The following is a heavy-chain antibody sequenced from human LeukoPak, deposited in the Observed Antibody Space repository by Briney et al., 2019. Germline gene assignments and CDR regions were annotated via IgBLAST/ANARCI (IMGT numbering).Heavy chain of an antibody. D-gene: IGHD3-10*01. CDR1: GFTFDDYA. CDR3: VVRGVIGVGYYYGMDV. Sequence: GGSLRLSCAASGFTFDDYAMHWVRQAPGKGLEWVSGISWNSGSIGYADSVKGRFTISRDNAKNSLYLQMNSLRAEDTAVYYCVVRGVIGVGYYYGMDVWGQGTTVTVSS. V-gene: IGHV3-9*01. CDR2: ISWNSGSI. J-gene: IGHJ6*02.